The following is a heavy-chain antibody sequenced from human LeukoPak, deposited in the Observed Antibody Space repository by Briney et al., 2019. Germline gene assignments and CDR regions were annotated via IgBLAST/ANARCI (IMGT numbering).Heavy chain of an antibody. Sequence: GGSLRLSCAASGFTVSSNVMHCVRQAPGKGLEWVTAISQDGNNQYYADSVKDRFTIYRDNSKNTLYLQMNSLRAEDTAVYYCARASTWVPGEDSSGYYYPYAFDLWGQGTMVTVSS. CDR3: ARASTWVPGEDSSGYYYPYAFDL. V-gene: IGHV3-30-3*01. J-gene: IGHJ3*01. CDR1: GFTVSSNV. D-gene: IGHD3-22*01. CDR2: ISQDGNNQ.